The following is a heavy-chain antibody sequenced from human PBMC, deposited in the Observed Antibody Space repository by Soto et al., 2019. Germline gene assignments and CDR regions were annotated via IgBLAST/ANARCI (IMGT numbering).Heavy chain of an antibody. D-gene: IGHD5-12*01. V-gene: IGHV3-33*01. J-gene: IGHJ4*02. CDR2: IWYDGSNK. Sequence: GGSLRLSCAASGFTFSSYGMHWVRQAPGKGLEWVAVIWYDGSNKYYADSVKGRFTISRDNSKNTLYLQMNSLRAEDTAVYYCARDQLEVATEIGSFDYWGQGTLVTVSS. CDR3: ARDQLEVATEIGSFDY. CDR1: GFTFSSYG.